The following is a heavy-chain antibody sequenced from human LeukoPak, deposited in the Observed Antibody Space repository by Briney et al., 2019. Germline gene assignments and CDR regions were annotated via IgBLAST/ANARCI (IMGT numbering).Heavy chain of an antibody. V-gene: IGHV5-51*01. Sequence: GGSLKISCKGSGYSFTSYWIGWVRQMPGKGLEWMGIIYPGDSDTRYSPSFQGQVSISADKSISTAYLQWSSLKASDTAMYYCARLSYCSGGSCYSGVYYYGMDVWGQGTTVTVSS. CDR1: GYSFTSYW. CDR2: IYPGDSDT. D-gene: IGHD2-15*01. CDR3: ARLSYCSGGSCYSGVYYYGMDV. J-gene: IGHJ6*02.